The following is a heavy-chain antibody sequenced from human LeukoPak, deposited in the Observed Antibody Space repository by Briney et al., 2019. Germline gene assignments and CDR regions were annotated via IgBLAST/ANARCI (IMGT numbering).Heavy chain of an antibody. J-gene: IGHJ3*02. CDR1: GGSFSGYY. CDR3: AREPGQVGAFDI. V-gene: IGHV4-34*01. CDR2: INHSGST. Sequence: KPSETLSLTCAVYGGSFSGYYWSWIRQPPGKGLEWIGEINHSGSTNYNPSLKSRVTISVDTSKNQFSLKLSSVTAADTAVYYCAREPGQVGAFDIWGQGTMVTVSS.